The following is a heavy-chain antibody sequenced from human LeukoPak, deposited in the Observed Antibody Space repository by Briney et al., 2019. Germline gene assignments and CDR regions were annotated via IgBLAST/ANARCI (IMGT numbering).Heavy chain of an antibody. CDR2: IYYSEST. CDR3: ASAGYSSSLTFGY. V-gene: IGHV4-39*07. Sequence: SETLSLTCTVSGGSISSSSYYWGWIRQPPGKGLVWIGSIYYSESTYYNPSLNSRVTISVDTSKNQFSLKLSSVTAADTAVYYCASAGYSSSLTFGYWGQGTLVTVSS. CDR1: GGSISSSSYY. J-gene: IGHJ4*02. D-gene: IGHD6-6*01.